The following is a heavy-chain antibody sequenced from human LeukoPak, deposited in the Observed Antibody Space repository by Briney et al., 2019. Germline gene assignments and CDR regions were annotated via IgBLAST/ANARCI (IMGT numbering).Heavy chain of an antibody. J-gene: IGHJ4*02. D-gene: IGHD2-2*01. CDR2: ISYDGSNK. CDR1: GFTFSSYA. Sequence: GGSLRLSCAASGFTFSSYAMHWVRQAPGKGLEWVAVISYDGSNKYYADSVKGRFTISRDNSKNTLYLQMNSLRAEDTAVYYCARPHIVVVPAATSGPVDYWGQGTLVTVSS. CDR3: ARPHIVVVPAATSGPVDY. V-gene: IGHV3-30-3*01.